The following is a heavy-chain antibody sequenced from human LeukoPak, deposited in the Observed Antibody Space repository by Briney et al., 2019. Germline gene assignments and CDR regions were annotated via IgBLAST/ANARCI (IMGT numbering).Heavy chain of an antibody. Sequence: PGGSLRLSCAASGFTFSSYMMNWVRQAPGKGLEWVSSISSSGSYIFYADSVKGRFTISRDNAKNSLYLQMNSLRAEDTAVYHCARAHSGYCSSTTCYSNWFDPWGQGTLVTVSS. V-gene: IGHV3-21*01. CDR2: ISSSGSYI. J-gene: IGHJ5*02. D-gene: IGHD2-2*03. CDR3: ARAHSGYCSSTTCYSNWFDP. CDR1: GFTFSSYM.